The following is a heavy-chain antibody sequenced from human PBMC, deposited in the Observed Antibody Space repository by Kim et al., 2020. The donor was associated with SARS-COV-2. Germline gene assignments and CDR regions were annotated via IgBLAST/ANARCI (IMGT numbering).Heavy chain of an antibody. CDR3: ARDSGV. CDR1: GFPFNSFG. D-gene: IGHD6-25*01. V-gene: IGHV3-33*01. CDR2: IWYSGKNNK. J-gene: IGHJ3*01. Sequence: GGSLRLSCAGSGFPFNSFGFHWVLQAPGQGLEWVAVIWYSGKNNKFYADSVRGRFVVSRDDPKSAIYLQMNNVRADDTAIYYCARDSGVW.